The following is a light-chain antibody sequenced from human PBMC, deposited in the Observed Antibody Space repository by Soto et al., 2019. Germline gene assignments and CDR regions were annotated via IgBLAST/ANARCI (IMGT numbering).Light chain of an antibody. CDR2: EGS. CDR1: SSDVGSYNL. Sequence: QSALTQPASVSGSPGQSITIPCTGTSSDVGSYNLVSWYQQHPGKAPKLIIYEGSKRPSGVSNRFSGSKSGNTASLTISGLQAEDEADYYCCSFAGTGTYVFAPGTKVIVL. V-gene: IGLV2-23*01. J-gene: IGLJ1*01. CDR3: CSFAGTGTYV.